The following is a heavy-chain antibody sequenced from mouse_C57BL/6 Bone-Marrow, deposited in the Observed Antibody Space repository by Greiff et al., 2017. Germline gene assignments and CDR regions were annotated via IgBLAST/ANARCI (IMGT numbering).Heavy chain of an antibody. J-gene: IGHJ1*03. Sequence: QVQLKQPGAELVKPGASVKLSCKASGYTFTSYWLHWVKQRPGQGLEWIGMIHPNSGSTNYNEKFKSKATLTVDKSSSTAYMQLSSLTSEDSAVYYCARGDYYGSSWYFDVWGTGTTVTVSS. CDR1: GYTFTSYW. CDR3: ARGDYYGSSWYFDV. V-gene: IGHV1-64*01. D-gene: IGHD1-1*01. CDR2: IHPNSGST.